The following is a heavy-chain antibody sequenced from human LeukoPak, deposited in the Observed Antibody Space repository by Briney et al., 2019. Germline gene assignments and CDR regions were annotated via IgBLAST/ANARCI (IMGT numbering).Heavy chain of an antibody. CDR3: AREDWGGGRYIGHFDS. J-gene: IGHJ5*01. Sequence: GGSLRLSCAASGFTVSSNYMSWVRQAPGKGLEWVSVIYSGGSTYYADSVKGRFTISRDNSRNMLTLQMSNLRAEDTAVYYCAREDWGGGRYIGHFDSWGQGTPVTVSS. D-gene: IGHD7-27*01. V-gene: IGHV3-53*01. CDR2: IYSGGST. CDR1: GFTVSSNY.